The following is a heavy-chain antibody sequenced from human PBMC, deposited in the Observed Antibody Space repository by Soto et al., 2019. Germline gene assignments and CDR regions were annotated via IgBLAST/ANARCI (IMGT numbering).Heavy chain of an antibody. V-gene: IGHV1-2*02. CDR3: ARDYDFWSGYDSHWFDP. D-gene: IGHD3-3*01. CDR2: INPNSGGT. J-gene: IGHJ5*02. CDR1: GYTFTGYY. Sequence: GASVKVSCKASGYTFTGYYMHWVRQAPGQGLEWMGWINPNSGGTNYAQKFQGRVTMTRDTSISTAYMELSRLRSDDTAVYYCARDYDFWSGYDSHWFDPWGQGTLVTVSS.